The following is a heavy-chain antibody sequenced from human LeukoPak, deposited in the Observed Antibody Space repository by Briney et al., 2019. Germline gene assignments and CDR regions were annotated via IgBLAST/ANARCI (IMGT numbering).Heavy chain of an antibody. CDR2: INPNSGGT. CDR3: ARDCSTSCIDY. Sequence: GASVKVSCKASGYTFTSYFMHWVRQAPGQGLEWMGWINPNSGGTNYAQKFQGRVTMTRDTSISTAYMELSRLRSDDTAVYYCARDCSTSCIDYWGQGTLVTVSS. CDR1: GYTFTSYF. V-gene: IGHV1-2*02. D-gene: IGHD2-2*01. J-gene: IGHJ4*02.